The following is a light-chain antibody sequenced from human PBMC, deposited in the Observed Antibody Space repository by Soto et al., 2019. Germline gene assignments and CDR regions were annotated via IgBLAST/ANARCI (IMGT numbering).Light chain of an antibody. CDR2: AAS. Sequence: DIQMTHSPSSLSASVGDTVTITCRASQGISNYLALYQQKLGQVPNLLISAASTLQSGVPYRFSGSGSGTDFSITISSLRPQEVAPYYWQKYNNAPRTFGQGTKVEI. CDR1: QGISNY. V-gene: IGKV1-27*01. J-gene: IGKJ1*01. CDR3: QKYNNAPRT.